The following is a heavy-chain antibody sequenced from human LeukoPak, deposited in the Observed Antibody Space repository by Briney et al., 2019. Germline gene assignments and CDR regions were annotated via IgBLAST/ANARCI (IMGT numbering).Heavy chain of an antibody. CDR2: ISSSGGST. D-gene: IGHD4-17*01. Sequence: PGGSLRLSCAASGFTFNSYAMSWVRQAPGKGLEWVSSISSSGGSTYYVDSVKGRFTISRDNSKNTLYLQMNSLRAEDTAVYYCAESPMTGVTTGGFDFWGQGTLVTVSS. CDR1: GFTFNSYA. V-gene: IGHV3-23*01. CDR3: AESPMTGVTTGGFDF. J-gene: IGHJ4*02.